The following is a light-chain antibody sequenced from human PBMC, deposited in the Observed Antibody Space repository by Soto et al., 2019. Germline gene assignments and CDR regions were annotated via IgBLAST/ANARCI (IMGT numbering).Light chain of an antibody. Sequence: DSQITQSPSSLSASVGDRVTITCRASQSINSYLNWYQQKPGKAPKLLIYAASSLQSGVPSRFSGSGSGTNFTLTISSLQPEDFASYYCQQSHSTPITFGQGTRRRL. CDR1: QSINSY. V-gene: IGKV1-39*01. CDR2: AAS. J-gene: IGKJ5*01. CDR3: QQSHSTPIT.